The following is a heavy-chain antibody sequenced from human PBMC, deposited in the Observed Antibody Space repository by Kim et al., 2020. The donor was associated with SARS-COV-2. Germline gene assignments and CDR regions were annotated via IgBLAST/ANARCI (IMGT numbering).Heavy chain of an antibody. D-gene: IGHD7-27*01. CDR2: ISNDGSNK. V-gene: IGHV3-30*18. CDR1: GFTFSSYG. CDR3: AKSPSVDWGVDY. J-gene: IGHJ4*02. Sequence: GGSLRFSCAASGFTFSSYGMHWVRQAPGKGLEWVAVISNDGSNKNYADSVKGRFTISRDNSKSTLYLQMNSLRAEDTAVYYCAKSPSVDWGVDYWGQGTLVTVSS.